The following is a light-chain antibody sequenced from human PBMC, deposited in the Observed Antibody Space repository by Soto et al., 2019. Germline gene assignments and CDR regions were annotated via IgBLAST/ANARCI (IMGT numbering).Light chain of an antibody. Sequence: EIVLTQSPGTLSLSPGERATLSCRASQSVSSSYLACYQQKPGQAPRLLIYGASSRATGIPDRFSGSGSGTDFTLTISRLEPEDFAVYYCQQYGSSPPPFGGGTKVEIK. CDR3: QQYGSSPPP. CDR2: GAS. V-gene: IGKV3-20*01. J-gene: IGKJ4*01. CDR1: QSVSSSY.